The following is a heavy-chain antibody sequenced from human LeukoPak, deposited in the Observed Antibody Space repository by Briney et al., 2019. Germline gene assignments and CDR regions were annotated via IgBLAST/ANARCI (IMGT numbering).Heavy chain of an antibody. CDR3: ARVMGDYYDSSGYYRRSDVFDI. CDR2: INHSGST. D-gene: IGHD3-22*01. CDR1: GGSFSGYY. J-gene: IGHJ3*02. Sequence: PSETLSLTCAVYGGSFSGYYWSWIRQPPGKGLEWIGEINHSGSTYYNPSLKSRVTISVDTSKNQFSLKLSSVTAADTAVYYCARVMGDYYDSSGYYRRSDVFDIWGQGTMLIVSS. V-gene: IGHV4-34*01.